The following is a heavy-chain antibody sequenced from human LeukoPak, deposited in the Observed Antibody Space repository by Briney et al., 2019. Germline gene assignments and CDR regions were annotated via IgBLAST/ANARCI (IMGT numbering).Heavy chain of an antibody. CDR2: ISYDGSNK. J-gene: IGHJ4*02. V-gene: IGHV3-30*18. Sequence: GGSLRLSCAASGFTFSSYGMHWVRQAPGKGLEWVAVISYDGSNKYYAGSVKGRFTISRDNSKNTLYLQMNSLRAEDTAVYYCANTGLGYCSGGSCYFGGPFDYWGQGTLVTVSS. CDR3: ANTGLGYCSGGSCYFGGPFDY. CDR1: GFTFSSYG. D-gene: IGHD2-15*01.